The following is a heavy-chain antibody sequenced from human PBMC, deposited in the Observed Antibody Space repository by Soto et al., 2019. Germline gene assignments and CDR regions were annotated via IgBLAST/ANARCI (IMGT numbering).Heavy chain of an antibody. CDR3: VSQRTTVPTQAYFDY. J-gene: IGHJ4*02. CDR2: VYYRGRS. Sequence: SETLSLTCTVSGGSVTNSSYYWGWIRQSPGKGLEWIGSVYYRGRSYSKSSVKSRVTISVDTSKNRFSLSLNSVTASDTAVYFCVSQRTTVPTQAYFDYWGPRALVTVSS. CDR1: GGSVTNSSYY. D-gene: IGHD4-17*01. V-gene: IGHV4-39*01.